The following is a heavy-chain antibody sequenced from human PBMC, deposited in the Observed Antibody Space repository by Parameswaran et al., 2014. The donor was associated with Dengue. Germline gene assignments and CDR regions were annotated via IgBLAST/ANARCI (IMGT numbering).Heavy chain of an antibody. D-gene: IGHD2/OR15-2a*01. J-gene: IGHJ6*02. CDR2: INPSGGSA. CDR3: ARIDFYYYYGMEL. Sequence: WVRQAPGQGLEWMGIINPSGGSANYAKKFQGRVTMTRDTSSSTVYMDLNSLRSEDTAVYYCARIDFYYYYGMELWGQGTTVTVSS. V-gene: IGHV1-46*01.